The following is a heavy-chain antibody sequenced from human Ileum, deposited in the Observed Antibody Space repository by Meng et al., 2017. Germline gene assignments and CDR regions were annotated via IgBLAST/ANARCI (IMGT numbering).Heavy chain of an antibody. CDR3: ARDTVGTTLGDY. V-gene: IGHV1-18*01. Sequence: QVQLVQSGAEVKKPGASGKVSCKASGYIFTRYGIGWVRQAPGQGLEWMGWISAYSGNTKYAQKLQGRVTMTTDTSTSTAYMELRNLRSDDTAAYYCARDTVGTTLGDYWGQGTLVTVSS. CDR2: ISAYSGNT. J-gene: IGHJ4*02. CDR1: GYIFTRYG. D-gene: IGHD4-23*01.